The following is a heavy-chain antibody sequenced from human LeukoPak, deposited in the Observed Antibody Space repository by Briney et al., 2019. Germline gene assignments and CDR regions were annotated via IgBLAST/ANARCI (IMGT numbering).Heavy chain of an antibody. CDR2: ISYDGSNK. J-gene: IGHJ6*02. V-gene: IGHV3-30*18. CDR1: GFTFSSYG. D-gene: IGHD2-2*01. CDR3: AKDLLARITYCSSTSCYVDYYGMDV. Sequence: GGSLRLSCAASGFTFSSYGMHWVRQAPGKGLEWVAAISYDGSNKYYADSVKGRFTISRDNSKNTLYLQMNSLRAEDTAVYYCAKDLLARITYCSSTSCYVDYYGMDVWGQGTTVTVSS.